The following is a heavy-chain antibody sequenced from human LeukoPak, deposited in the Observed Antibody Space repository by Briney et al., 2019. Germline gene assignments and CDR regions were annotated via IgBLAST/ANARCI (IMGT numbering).Heavy chain of an antibody. Sequence: SETLSPTCAVSGDSITSAFHWGWVRQPPGKGLEWTGSISHSGTTYYAPSFKSRLTISLDPSKNQLSLKLSSVTAADTAVFFCARDHLACSGDTCFSAHWFDPWGHGTLVIVSS. V-gene: IGHV4-38-2*02. CDR2: ISHSGTT. J-gene: IGHJ5*02. CDR3: ARDHLACSGDTCFSAHWFDP. CDR1: GDSITSAFH. D-gene: IGHD2-15*01.